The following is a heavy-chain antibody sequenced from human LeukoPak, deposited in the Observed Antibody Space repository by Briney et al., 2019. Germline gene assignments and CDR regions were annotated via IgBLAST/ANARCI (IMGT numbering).Heavy chain of an antibody. CDR1: GGSISSSGYS. CDR2: MYYTGTT. J-gene: IGHJ4*02. CDR3: ARWLGRGPGGEY. Sequence: SETLSLTCTVSGGSISSSGYSWGWIRQPPGKGLDWIGNMYYTGTTQDNPSLKSRVTISVDTSKNQFSLKLSSVTAADTAVYYCARWLGRGPGGEYWGQGTLVTVSS. D-gene: IGHD6-19*01. V-gene: IGHV4-39*01.